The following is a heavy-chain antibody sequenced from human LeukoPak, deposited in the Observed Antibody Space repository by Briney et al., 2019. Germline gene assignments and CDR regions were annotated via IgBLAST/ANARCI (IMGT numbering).Heavy chain of an antibody. J-gene: IGHJ4*02. Sequence: GGSLRLSCAASGFTFSSYWMHWVRQAPGKGLVWVSRINSDGSSTSYADSVKGRFTISRDNSKNTLYLQMNSLRAEDTAVYYCAKSFRVGATDYWGQGTLVTVSS. V-gene: IGHV3-74*01. D-gene: IGHD1-26*01. CDR1: GFTFSSYW. CDR2: INSDGSST. CDR3: AKSFRVGATDY.